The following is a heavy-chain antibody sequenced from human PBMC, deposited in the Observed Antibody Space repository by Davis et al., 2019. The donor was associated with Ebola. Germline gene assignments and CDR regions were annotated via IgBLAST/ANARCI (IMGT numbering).Heavy chain of an antibody. V-gene: IGHV3-23*01. D-gene: IGHD3-22*01. CDR1: VITFSSYA. CDR2: TTLSGAST. Sequence: GESLKISCADSVITFSSYAMTWVRQAPGKGLEWVSATTLSGASTYYADSVKGRFIISRDNSKNTLDLQMSSLRIEDTAVYYCVKGSITMTVVVYFDLWGQGTLVTVSS. CDR3: VKGSITMTVVVYFDL. J-gene: IGHJ4*02.